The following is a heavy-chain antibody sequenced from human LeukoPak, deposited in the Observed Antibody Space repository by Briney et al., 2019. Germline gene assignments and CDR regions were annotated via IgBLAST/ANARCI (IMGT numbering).Heavy chain of an antibody. CDR3: AKTKDDNSGYYDY. CDR1: GFTFSSFA. Sequence: PGGSLRLSCVASGFTFSSFAMAWVRQAPGKGLEWVSAISGSGVTTHYAGSVKGRFSISRDNSKNTLYLQMNSLRAEDTAVYYCAKTKDDNSGYYDYWGQGTLVTVSS. CDR2: ISGSGVTT. D-gene: IGHD3-22*01. J-gene: IGHJ4*02. V-gene: IGHV3-23*01.